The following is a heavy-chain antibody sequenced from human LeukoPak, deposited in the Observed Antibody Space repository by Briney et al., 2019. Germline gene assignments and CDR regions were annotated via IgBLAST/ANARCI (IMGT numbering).Heavy chain of an antibody. V-gene: IGHV4-59*01. Sequence: SETLSLTCTVSGASISSYYWSWIRQPPGKGLEWIGYIYYSGSTNYNPSLKSRVTISVDTSKNQFSLKLSSVTAADTAVYYCASGGYCSSTSCYDPDAFDIWGQGTMVTVSS. CDR1: GASISSYY. J-gene: IGHJ3*02. CDR3: ASGGYCSSTSCYDPDAFDI. D-gene: IGHD2-2*01. CDR2: IYYSGST.